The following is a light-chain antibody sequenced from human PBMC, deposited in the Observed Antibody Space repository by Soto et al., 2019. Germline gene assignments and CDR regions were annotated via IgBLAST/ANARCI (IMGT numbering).Light chain of an antibody. V-gene: IGKV1-5*03. CDR1: QTLTGW. CDR2: KAS. CDR3: QQYTTYPRT. J-gene: IGKJ4*01. Sequence: DIPMTQSPSTLSASVGDSVAITCRASQTLTGWLAWYQQKPGKAPKLLISKASNLEGGVPSRVSGSGSGTDFTLTISSLQTDDFATYFCQQYTTYPRTFGGGTKVEI.